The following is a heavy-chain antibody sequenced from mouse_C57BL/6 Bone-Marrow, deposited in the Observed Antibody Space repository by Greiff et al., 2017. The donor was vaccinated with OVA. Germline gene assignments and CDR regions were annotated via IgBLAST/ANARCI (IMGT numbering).Heavy chain of an antibody. CDR2: IYPRSGNT. V-gene: IGHV1-81*01. D-gene: IGHD3-1*01. CDR1: GYTFTSYG. Sequence: VKLQESGAELARPGASVKLSCKASGYTFTSYGISWVKQRTGQGLEWIGEIYPRSGNTYYNEKFKGKATLTADKSSSTAYMELRSLTSEDSAVYFCARSGPANWFAYWGQGTLVTVSA. CDR3: ARSGPANWFAY. J-gene: IGHJ3*01.